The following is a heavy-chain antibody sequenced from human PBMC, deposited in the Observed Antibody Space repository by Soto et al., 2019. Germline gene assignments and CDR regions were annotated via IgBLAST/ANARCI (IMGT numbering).Heavy chain of an antibody. Sequence: GGCLRPSCAVSGFCISSYWMSWVRQSPGKGLEWVASINADGSEIYYVASVRCRFTISRDCAEHSLHLLMNSLSDEDTGVYFCARDVGFDYVNWGRGTLVTVSS. V-gene: IGHV3-7*01. D-gene: IGHD3-16*01. CDR3: ARDVGFDYVN. CDR1: GFCISSYW. CDR2: INADGSEI. J-gene: IGHJ4*02.